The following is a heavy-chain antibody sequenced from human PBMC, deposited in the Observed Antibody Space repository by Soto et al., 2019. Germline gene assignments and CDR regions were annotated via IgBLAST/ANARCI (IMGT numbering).Heavy chain of an antibody. CDR1: GFTFRSFG. J-gene: IGHJ4*02. Sequence: PGGSLRLSCAASGFTFRSFGMDWVRQAPGKGLEWVSTISGSGANTYYADSVKGRFTISRDNSNNMLYLQMNSLRAEDTAVYYCAKDGAESYYDSSGYFYWGQGTTVTVS. D-gene: IGHD3-22*01. V-gene: IGHV3-23*01. CDR3: AKDGAESYYDSSGYFY. CDR2: ISGSGANT.